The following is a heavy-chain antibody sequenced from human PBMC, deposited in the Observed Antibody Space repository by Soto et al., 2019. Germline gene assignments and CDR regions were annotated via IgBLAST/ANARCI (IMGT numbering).Heavy chain of an antibody. CDR2: IYQSGVT. V-gene: IGHV4-30-2*01. J-gene: IGHJ5*02. Sequence: PSETLSLTCNMSGDSYSISTYSWSWIRQPPGKALQWIGFIYQSGVTSYNPSLASRVSIPLDRSNNQCSLKLKSVTAADTAVYFCAGMPYTSGLRFDPWGPGTLVTSPQ. D-gene: IGHD6-19*01. CDR1: GDSYSISTYS. CDR3: AGMPYTSGLRFDP.